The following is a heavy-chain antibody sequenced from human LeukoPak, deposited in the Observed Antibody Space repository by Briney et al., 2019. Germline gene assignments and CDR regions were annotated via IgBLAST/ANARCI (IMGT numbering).Heavy chain of an antibody. Sequence: PSETLSLTCTVSGASISGYYWSWIRQPPGKGLEWIGYIYYSGSTNYNPSLKSRVTISVDTSKNQFSLKLSSVTAADTAAYYCARGRYGSGSYTPYYYYYGMDVWGQGTTVTVSS. J-gene: IGHJ6*02. CDR1: GASISGYY. CDR3: ARGRYGSGSYTPYYYYYGMDV. V-gene: IGHV4-59*12. D-gene: IGHD3-10*01. CDR2: IYYSGST.